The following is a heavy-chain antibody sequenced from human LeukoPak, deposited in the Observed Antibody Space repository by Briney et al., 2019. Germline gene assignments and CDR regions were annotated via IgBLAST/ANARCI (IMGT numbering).Heavy chain of an antibody. J-gene: IGHJ4*02. CDR1: GYSFTSYW. CDR2: IYLGDSAT. Sequence: GESLKISCKGSGYSFTSYWIGWVRQMPGKGLEWMGIIYLGDSATRYRTSFQGQVTISATKSITTAYLQWSSLKAADTAMYYCARHESSIESYGDYGEANYWGQGTLVTVPS. V-gene: IGHV5-51*01. D-gene: IGHD4-17*01. CDR3: ARHESSIESYGDYGEANY.